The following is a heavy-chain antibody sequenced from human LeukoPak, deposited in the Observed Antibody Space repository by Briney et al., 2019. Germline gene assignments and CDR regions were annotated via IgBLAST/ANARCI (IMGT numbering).Heavy chain of an antibody. D-gene: IGHD1-1*01. CDR1: GFTFTNTW. V-gene: IGHV3-15*01. Sequence: GGSLRLSCAASGFTFTNTWMSWVRQAPGKGLEWVGRTKSKTDGGTSDYAAPVKGRFTISRDDSKNTLYLQMNSLKTEDTAVYYCSTERLGYWGQGTLVTVSS. CDR2: TKSKTDGGTS. CDR3: STERLGY. J-gene: IGHJ4*02.